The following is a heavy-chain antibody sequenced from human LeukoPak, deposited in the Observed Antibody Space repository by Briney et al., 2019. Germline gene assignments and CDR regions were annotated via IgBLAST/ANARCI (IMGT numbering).Heavy chain of an antibody. Sequence: PGGSLRPSCAASGFTFSNAWMSWVRQAPGKGLERVGRIKSKTGGGTTDYAAPVKGRFTISRDDSKNTLYLQMNSLKTEDTAVYYCTVDIVVVVAAKDAFDIWGQGTMVTVSS. CDR3: TVDIVVVVAAKDAFDI. CDR1: GFTFSNAW. J-gene: IGHJ3*02. V-gene: IGHV3-15*01. D-gene: IGHD2-15*01. CDR2: IKSKTGGGTT.